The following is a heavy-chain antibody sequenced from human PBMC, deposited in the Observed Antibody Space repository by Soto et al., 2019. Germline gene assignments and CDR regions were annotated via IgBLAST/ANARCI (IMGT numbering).Heavy chain of an antibody. V-gene: IGHV3-23*01. CDR2: VSGSGVSK. CDR3: VKDLPLWSGYSFSENH. CDR1: GFDFSSQV. J-gene: IGHJ5*02. Sequence: EVQLFESGGGLVQPGESLRLSCVGSGFDFSSQVMSWVRQAPGKRLEWVSSVSGSGVSKHFPDFLNGRFSSSRDNSKNTLYLEMNSLRVEDTAVYYCVKDLPLWSGYSFSENHWGQGTLVTVSS. D-gene: IGHD3-3*01.